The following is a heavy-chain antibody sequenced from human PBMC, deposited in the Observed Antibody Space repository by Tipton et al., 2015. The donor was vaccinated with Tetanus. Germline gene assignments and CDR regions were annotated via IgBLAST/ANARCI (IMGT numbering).Heavy chain of an antibody. CDR2: ISYSGST. D-gene: IGHD3-16*01. CDR3: ARDHGITWGGMGYYYGMDV. CDR1: GASISSSRRFD. V-gene: IGHV4-39*02. J-gene: IGHJ6*02. Sequence: LRLSCTVSGASISSSRRFDCGWIRQPPGKGLEWIGTISYSGSTSYSPSLKSRVTMSVDTSRNQFSLNLTSVTAADTAVYYCARDHGITWGGMGYYYGMDVWGQGTTVTVSS.